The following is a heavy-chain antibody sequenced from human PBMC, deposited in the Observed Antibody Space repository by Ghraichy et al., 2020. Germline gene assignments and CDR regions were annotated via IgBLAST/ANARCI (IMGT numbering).Heavy chain of an antibody. CDR1: GYTFTSYG. CDR3: ARDVPITMVQGVTVDY. J-gene: IGHJ4*02. CDR2: ISAYNGNT. V-gene: IGHV1-18*01. D-gene: IGHD3-10*01. Sequence: ASVKVSCKASGYTFTSYGISWVRQAPGQGLEWMGWISAYNGNTNYAQKLQGRVTMTTDTSTSTAYMELRSLRSDDTAVYYCARDVPITMVQGVTVDYWGQGTLVTVSS.